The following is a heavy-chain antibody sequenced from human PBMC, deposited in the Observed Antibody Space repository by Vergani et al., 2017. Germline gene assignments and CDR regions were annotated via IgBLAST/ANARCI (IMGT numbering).Heavy chain of an antibody. Sequence: QVTLKESGPALVKPTQTLTLTCTLSGFSFTRPPLRVIWIRPPPGKALEWLARIDWDDDKFYDRSLKTSLAISKDTSKNQVVLRMTNMDPVDTAMYYCAQIRAKNGDNYDAVDIWGQGTMVIVSS. J-gene: IGHJ3*02. V-gene: IGHV2-70*04. CDR1: GFSFTRPPLR. D-gene: IGHD5-24*01. CDR3: AQIRAKNGDNYDAVDI. CDR2: IDWDDDK.